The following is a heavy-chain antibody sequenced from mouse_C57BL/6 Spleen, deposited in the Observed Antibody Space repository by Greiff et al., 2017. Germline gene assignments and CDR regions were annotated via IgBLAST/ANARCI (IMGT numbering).Heavy chain of an antibody. Sequence: VQLQQSGPVLVKPGASVKMSCKASGYTFTDYYMNWVKQSHGKSLEWIGVINPYNGGTSYNQKFKGKATLTVDKSSSTAYMELNSLTSEDSAVYYCASGGTSGYYYAMDYWGQGTSVTVSS. J-gene: IGHJ4*01. D-gene: IGHD3-1*01. CDR2: INPYNGGT. CDR3: ASGGTSGYYYAMDY. CDR1: GYTFTDYY. V-gene: IGHV1-19*01.